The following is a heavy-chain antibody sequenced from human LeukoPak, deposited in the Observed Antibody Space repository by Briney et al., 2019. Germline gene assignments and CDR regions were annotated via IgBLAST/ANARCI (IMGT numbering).Heavy chain of an antibody. CDR1: GGSFSGYY. V-gene: IGHV4-34*01. J-gene: IGHJ4*02. Sequence: TSETLSLTCAVYGGSFSGYYWSWIRQPPGKGLEWIGEINHNGSTNYNPSLKSRVTISVDTSKNQFSLKLSSVTAADTAVYYCARRRRRDYYDSSGYIFDYWGQGTLVTVSS. CDR3: ARRRRRDYYDSSGYIFDY. D-gene: IGHD3-22*01. CDR2: INHNGST.